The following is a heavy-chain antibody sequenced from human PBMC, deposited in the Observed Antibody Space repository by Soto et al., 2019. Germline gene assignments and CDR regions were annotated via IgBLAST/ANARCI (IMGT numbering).Heavy chain of an antibody. CDR3: TRDSSYYGSGRGVLDD. D-gene: IGHD3-10*01. CDR1: GFAVNNDY. V-gene: IGHV3-66*01. Sequence: VHLVESGGDLVQPGGSLRLSCAISGFAVNNDYVSWVRQAPGKGLEWVSVISKDGSTVYADSVQGRFFVSRDATRNMVFLQMNSLRVEDTAVYHCTRDSSYYGSGRGVLDDWGQGTLVTVSS. J-gene: IGHJ4*02. CDR2: ISKDGST.